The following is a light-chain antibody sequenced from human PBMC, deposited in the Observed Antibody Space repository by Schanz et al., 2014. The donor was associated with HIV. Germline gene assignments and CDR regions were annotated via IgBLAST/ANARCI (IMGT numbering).Light chain of an antibody. CDR2: ATS. CDR3: QQYNNWPRT. CDR1: QRLSSSY. J-gene: IGKJ1*01. Sequence: EIVLTQSPGSLSLSPGGRATLSCGASQRLSSSYLAWYQQKRDQPPRLVIYATSTRAAGIPDRFSGTGSGTDFTLTISSLQSEDFAVYYCQQYNNWPRTFGQGTKVEIK. V-gene: IGKV3-20*01.